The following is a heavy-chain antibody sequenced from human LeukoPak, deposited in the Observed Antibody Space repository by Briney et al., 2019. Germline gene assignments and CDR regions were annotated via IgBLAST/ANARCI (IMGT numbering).Heavy chain of an antibody. D-gene: IGHD2-15*01. CDR2: VYYHGNTK. J-gene: IGHJ4*02. V-gene: IGHV3-30*19. CDR1: GFTFNKYG. CDR3: VRSQGQAFGYSGS. Sequence: GGSLRLSCAASGFTFNKYGMHWVRQAPGKGLEWVAFVYYHGNTKYYAASVKGRFTISRDNSRNSLYIQMNSLRTEDTAVYHCVRSQGQAFGYSGSWGQGTLVTVSS.